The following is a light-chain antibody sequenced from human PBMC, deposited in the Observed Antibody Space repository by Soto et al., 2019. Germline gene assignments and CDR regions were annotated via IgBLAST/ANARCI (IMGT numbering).Light chain of an antibody. V-gene: IGLV2-8*01. Sequence: QSALTQPPSASGSPGQSVTISCTGTSSDVGGYNYVSWYQQHPGNAPKLMIYEVSKRPSGVPDRFSGSKSGNTASLTVSGLQAEDEADYYCTSYAGSNNPVFGGGTKLTVL. J-gene: IGLJ2*01. CDR2: EVS. CDR1: SSDVGGYNY. CDR3: TSYAGSNNPV.